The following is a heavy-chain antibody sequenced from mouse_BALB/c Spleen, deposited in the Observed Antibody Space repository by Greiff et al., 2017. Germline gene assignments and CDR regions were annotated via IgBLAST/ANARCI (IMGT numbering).Heavy chain of an antibody. CDR1: GFTFSSFG. CDR3: ARSGWLPVSYYAMDY. V-gene: IGHV5-17*02. D-gene: IGHD2-3*01. J-gene: IGHJ4*01. CDR2: ISSGSSTI. Sequence: EVQLVESGGGLVQPGGSRKLSCAASGFTFSSFGMHWVRQAPEKGLEWVAYISSGSSTIYYADTVKGRFTISRDNPKNTLFLQMTSLRSEDTAMYYCARSGWLPVSYYAMDYWGQGTSVTVSS.